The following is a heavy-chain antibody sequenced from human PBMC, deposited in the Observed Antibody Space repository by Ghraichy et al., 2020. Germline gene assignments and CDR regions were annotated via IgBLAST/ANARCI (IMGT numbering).Heavy chain of an antibody. V-gene: IGHV3-48*03. CDR2: ISSSGSTI. CDR1: GFTFSSYE. J-gene: IGHJ3*02. CDR3: AVGTRITGTEDAFDI. Sequence: GGSLRLSCAASGFTFSSYEMNWVRQAPGKGLEWVSYISSSGSTIYYADSVKGRFTISRDNAKNSLYLQMNSLRAEDTAGYYCAVGTRITGTEDAFDIWGQGTMVTVSS. D-gene: IGHD1-7*01.